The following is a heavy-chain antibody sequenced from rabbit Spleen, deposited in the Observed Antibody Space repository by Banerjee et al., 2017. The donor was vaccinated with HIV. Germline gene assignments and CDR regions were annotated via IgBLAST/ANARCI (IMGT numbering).Heavy chain of an antibody. V-gene: IGHV1S40*01. CDR3: ARDGYSSGWGIILYYFNL. CDR1: GFSFSSSDY. CDR2: IAGSSSGFT. D-gene: IGHD4-1*01. Sequence: QSLEESGGDLVKPGASLTLTCTASGFSFSSSDYMCWVRQAPGKGLEWISCIAGSSSGFTYSANWAKRRFTISKTSSTTVSLQVTSLTAADTAAYFCARDGYSSGWGIILYYFNLWGPGTLVTVS. J-gene: IGHJ4*01.